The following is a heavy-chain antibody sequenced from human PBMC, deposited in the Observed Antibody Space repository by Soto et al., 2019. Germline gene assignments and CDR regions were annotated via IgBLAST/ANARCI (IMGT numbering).Heavy chain of an antibody. CDR3: ARDRTCSGGSCYGNWFDP. D-gene: IGHD2-15*01. Sequence: SETLSLTCTVSGGSISSYYWSWIRQPPGKGLEWIGYIYYSGSTNYNPSLKSRVTISVDTSKNQFSLKLSSVTAADTAVYYCARDRTCSGGSCYGNWFDPWGQGTLVTVSS. J-gene: IGHJ5*02. CDR1: GGSISSYY. V-gene: IGHV4-59*01. CDR2: IYYSGST.